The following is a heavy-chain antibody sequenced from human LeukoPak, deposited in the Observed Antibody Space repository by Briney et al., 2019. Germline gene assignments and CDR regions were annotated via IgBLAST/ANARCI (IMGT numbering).Heavy chain of an antibody. D-gene: IGHD3-9*01. CDR1: GFTFDDYA. J-gene: IGHJ4*02. CDR2: ISWNSGSI. Sequence: GGSLRLSCAASGFTFDDYAMHWVRQAPGKGLEWVSGISWNSGSIGYADSVKGRFTISRDNAKNSLYLQMNSLRAEDMALYYCAKDIEVGYDILTGYYRGFDYWGQGTLVTVSS. V-gene: IGHV3-9*03. CDR3: AKDIEVGYDILTGYYRGFDY.